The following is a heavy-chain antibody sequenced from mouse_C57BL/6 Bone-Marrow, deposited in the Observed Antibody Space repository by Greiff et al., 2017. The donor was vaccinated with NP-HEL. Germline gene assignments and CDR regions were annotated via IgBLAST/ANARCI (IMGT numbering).Heavy chain of an antibody. D-gene: IGHD3-2*02. CDR3: ARWGGSSGPFAY. J-gene: IGHJ3*01. CDR1: GYAFTNYL. CDR2: INPGSGGT. Sequence: LVESGAELVRPGTSVKVSCKASGYAFTNYLIEWVKQRPGQGLEWIGVINPGSGGTNYNEKFKGKATLTADKSSSTAYMQLSSLTSEDSAVYFCARWGGSSGPFAYWGQGTRVTVSA. V-gene: IGHV1-54*01.